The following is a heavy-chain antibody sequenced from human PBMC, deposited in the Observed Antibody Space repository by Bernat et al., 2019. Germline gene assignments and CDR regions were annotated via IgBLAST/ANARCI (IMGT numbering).Heavy chain of an antibody. J-gene: IGHJ4*02. CDR1: GGSISSSSYY. Sequence: QLQLQESGPGLVKPSETLSLTCTVSGGSISSSSYYWGWIRQPPGKGLEWIGSIYYSGSTYYNPSLKSRVTISVDTSKTQFSLKLSSVTATDTAVYYWASGVYYYDSSGYYLDYWGQGTLVTVSS. CDR3: ASGVYYYDSSGYYLDY. CDR2: IYYSGST. V-gene: IGHV4-39*01. D-gene: IGHD3-22*01.